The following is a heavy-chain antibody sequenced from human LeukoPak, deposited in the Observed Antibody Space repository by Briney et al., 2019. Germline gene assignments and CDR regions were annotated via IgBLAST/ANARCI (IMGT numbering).Heavy chain of an antibody. J-gene: IGHJ6*03. CDR2: INPNSGGT. D-gene: IGHD5-18*01. Sequence: ASVKVSCKASGYTFTGYYMHWVRQAPGQGLEWMGWINPNSGGTNYAQKFQGRVTMTRDTSISTAYMELSRLRSDDTAVYYCATGATAMDGYYYYYYMDVWGKGTTVTISS. V-gene: IGHV1-2*02. CDR1: GYTFTGYY. CDR3: ATGATAMDGYYYYYYMDV.